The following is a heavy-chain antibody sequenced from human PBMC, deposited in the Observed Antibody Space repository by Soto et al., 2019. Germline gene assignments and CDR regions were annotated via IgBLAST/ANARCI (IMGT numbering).Heavy chain of an antibody. D-gene: IGHD3-3*01. V-gene: IGHV3-23*01. CDR2: ISGSGGST. CDR1: GFTFSSYA. J-gene: IGHJ5*02. Sequence: EVQLLESGGGLVQPGGSLRLSCAASGFTFSSYAMSWVRQAPGKGLEWVSAISGSGGSTYYADSVKGRFTISRDNSKNTLYLQMNSLRAEDTAVYYGAKVWGDFWSGYSAWGQGTLVTVSS. CDR3: AKVWGDFWSGYSA.